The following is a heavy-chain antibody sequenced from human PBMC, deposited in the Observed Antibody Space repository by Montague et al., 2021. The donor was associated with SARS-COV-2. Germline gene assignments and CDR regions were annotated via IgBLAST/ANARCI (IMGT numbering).Heavy chain of an antibody. CDR3: ARRTSGWYFI. D-gene: IGHD6-19*01. J-gene: IGHJ4*02. CDR1: GGSISSSSYY. Sequence: SETLSLTCTVSGGSISSSSYYWGWIRQPPGNGLEWIGSIYYSGRTYYNPSLKSRVTISVDTSKNQFSLKLSSVTAADTAVYYCARRTSGWYFIWGQGTLVTVSS. V-gene: IGHV4-39*01. CDR2: IYYSGRT.